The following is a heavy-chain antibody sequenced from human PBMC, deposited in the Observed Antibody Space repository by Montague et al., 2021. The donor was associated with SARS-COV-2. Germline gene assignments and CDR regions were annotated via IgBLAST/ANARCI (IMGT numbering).Heavy chain of an antibody. Sequence: SLRLSCAASGFTFSSYAMSWVRQAPGKGLEGVSVIYVGGSSTYYADFVKGRFTISRDNSKNTLYLQMNSLRAEDTAVYYCAKGAGRYYDSSGYYGYWGQGTLVTVSS. V-gene: IGHV3-23*03. D-gene: IGHD3-22*01. CDR1: GFTFSSYA. CDR3: AKGAGRYYDSSGYYGY. J-gene: IGHJ4*02. CDR2: IYVGGSST.